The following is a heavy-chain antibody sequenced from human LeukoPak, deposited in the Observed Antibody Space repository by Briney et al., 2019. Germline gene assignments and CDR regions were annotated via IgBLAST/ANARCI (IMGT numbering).Heavy chain of an antibody. CDR1: GFTFSSYA. CDR2: TSYDGSNK. Sequence: GRSLRLSCAASGFTFSSYAMHWVRQAPGKGLEWVAVTSYDGSNKYYADSVKGRFTISRDNSKNTLYLQMGSLRAEDMAVYYCARDSLKGKDYYDSSGYYFFDYWGQGTLVTVSS. D-gene: IGHD3-22*01. V-gene: IGHV3-30*14. CDR3: ARDSLKGKDYYDSSGYYFFDY. J-gene: IGHJ4*02.